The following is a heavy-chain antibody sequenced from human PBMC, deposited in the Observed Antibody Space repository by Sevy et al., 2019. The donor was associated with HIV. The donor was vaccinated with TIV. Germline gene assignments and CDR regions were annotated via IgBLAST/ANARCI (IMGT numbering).Heavy chain of an antibody. Sequence: GGSLRLSCAGSGFSFHAYWMHWVRQAPGKGLEWMANINQDGSTNYYADSVKGRFTISRDNAKNLVYLQMNSLRPEDTGLYYGARAIAAAAGFWGQGTLVTVSS. CDR2: INQDGSTN. D-gene: IGHD6-13*01. V-gene: IGHV3-7*01. CDR1: GFSFHAYW. J-gene: IGHJ4*02. CDR3: ARAIAAAAGF.